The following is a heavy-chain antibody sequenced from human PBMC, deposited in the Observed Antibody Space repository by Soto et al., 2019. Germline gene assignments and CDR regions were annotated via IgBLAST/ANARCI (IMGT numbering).Heavy chain of an antibody. J-gene: IGHJ4*02. Sequence: EVQLVESGGGLVQPGGSLRLSCAASGFTFSSYWVHWVRQAPGKGLVWVSRINSDGSSTNYADSVKGQFTISRDNAKNTLYLQMNSLRAEDTAVYYCGRGASGSYRLDYWGQGTLVTVSS. V-gene: IGHV3-74*01. D-gene: IGHD3-10*01. CDR2: INSDGSST. CDR3: GRGASGSYRLDY. CDR1: GFTFSSYW.